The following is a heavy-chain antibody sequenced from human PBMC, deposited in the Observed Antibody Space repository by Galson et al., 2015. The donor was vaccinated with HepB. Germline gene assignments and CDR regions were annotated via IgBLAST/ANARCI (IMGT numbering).Heavy chain of an antibody. CDR1: GFTVSSNY. CDR3: ARGGRWLHRPSWYFDL. J-gene: IGHJ2*01. CDR2: IYSGGST. Sequence: SLRLSCAASGFTVSSNYMSWVRQAPGKGLEWVSVIYSGGSTYYADSVKGRFTISRDNSKNTLYLQMNSLRAEDTAVYYCARGGRWLHRPSWYFDLWGRGTLVTVSS. V-gene: IGHV3-66*02. D-gene: IGHD5-24*01.